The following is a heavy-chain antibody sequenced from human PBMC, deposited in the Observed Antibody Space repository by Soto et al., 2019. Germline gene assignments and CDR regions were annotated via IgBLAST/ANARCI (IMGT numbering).Heavy chain of an antibody. V-gene: IGHV4-30-4*01. CDR1: GGSISSGDYY. D-gene: IGHD1-1*01. J-gene: IGHJ5*02. CDR2: IYYSGST. Sequence: QVQLQESGPGLVKPSQTLSLTCTVSGGSISSGDYYWIWIRQTPGKGLEWIRYIYYSGSTYYHPSFKSRVTISVDTSKNQFSLKLSSVTAADTAVYYCARLVQLLQGRWFNPWGQGTLVTVSS. CDR3: ARLVQLLQGRWFNP.